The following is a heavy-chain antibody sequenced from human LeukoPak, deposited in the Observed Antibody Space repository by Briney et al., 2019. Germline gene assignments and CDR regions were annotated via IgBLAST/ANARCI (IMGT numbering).Heavy chain of an antibody. D-gene: IGHD3-10*01. J-gene: IGHJ5*02. V-gene: IGHV4-59*01. CDR2: IYYSGST. CDR3: ARDGGGTYYYGSGMNWFDP. Sequence: SETLSLTCTVSGGSISSYYWSWIRQPPGKGLEWIGYIYYSGSTNYNPSLKSRVTISVDTSKNQFSLKLSSVTAADTAVYYCARDGGGTYYYGSGMNWFDPWGQGTLVTVSS. CDR1: GGSISSYY.